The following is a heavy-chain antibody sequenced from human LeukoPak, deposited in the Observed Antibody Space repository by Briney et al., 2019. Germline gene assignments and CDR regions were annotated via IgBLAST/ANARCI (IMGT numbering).Heavy chain of an antibody. Sequence: GGSLRLSCAASGFTFSSYAMNWVRQAPGKGLEWVSGISGSGGSTYYAASVRGRFTISRDTSRSTLYLQMNSLRAEDAAVYYCAKAPVTSCRGAFCYPFDYWGQGTLVTVSS. CDR3: AKAPVTSCRGAFCYPFDY. J-gene: IGHJ4*02. CDR2: ISGSGGST. V-gene: IGHV3-23*01. D-gene: IGHD2-15*01. CDR1: GFTFSSYA.